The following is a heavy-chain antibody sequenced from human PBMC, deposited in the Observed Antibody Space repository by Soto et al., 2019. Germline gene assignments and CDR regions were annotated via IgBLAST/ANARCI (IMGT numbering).Heavy chain of an antibody. CDR1: GYSFTSYW. CDR3: ARLSRPDGSGSYLTLYYYYGMDV. V-gene: IGHV5-51*01. J-gene: IGHJ6*02. Sequence: PGESLKISCKGSGYSFTSYWIGWVRQMPWKGLEWMGIIYPGDSDTRYSPSFQGQVTISADKSISTAYLQWSSLKASDTAMYYCARLSRPDGSGSYLTLYYYYGMDVWGQGTTVTVSS. CDR2: IYPGDSDT. D-gene: IGHD3-10*01.